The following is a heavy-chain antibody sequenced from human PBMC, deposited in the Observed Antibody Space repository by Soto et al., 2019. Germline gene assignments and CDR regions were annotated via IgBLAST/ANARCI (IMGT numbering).Heavy chain of an antibody. CDR1: GGTFSSYA. CDR3: ARDQAGYSYGDDAFDI. V-gene: IGHV1-69*01. Sequence: QVQLVQSWAEVKKPGSSVKVSCKASGGTFSSYAISWVRQAPGQGLEWMGGIIPIFGTANYAQKFQGRVTITADEYTSTAYMELSRLRSEDTAVYYCARDQAGYSYGDDAFDIWGQGTMVTVSS. J-gene: IGHJ3*02. CDR2: IIPIFGTA. D-gene: IGHD5-18*01.